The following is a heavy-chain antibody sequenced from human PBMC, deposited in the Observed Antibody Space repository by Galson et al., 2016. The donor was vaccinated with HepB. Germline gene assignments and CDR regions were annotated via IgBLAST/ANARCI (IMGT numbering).Heavy chain of an antibody. CDR3: GRDADIVKVPAAIRADY. CDR2: ISYDGSNK. V-gene: IGHV3-30*04. CDR1: GLTFRSYA. D-gene: IGHD2-2*02. J-gene: IGHJ4*02. Sequence: SLRLSCAASGLTFRSYAMHWVRQAPGKGLEWVAVISYDGSNKYYADSVKGRFTISRDNSKNTLYLQMNSLRAEDTAVYYCGRDADIVKVPAAIRADYWGQGTLVTVSS.